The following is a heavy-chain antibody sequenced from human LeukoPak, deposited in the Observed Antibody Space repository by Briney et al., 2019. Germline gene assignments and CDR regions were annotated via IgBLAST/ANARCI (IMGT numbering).Heavy chain of an antibody. Sequence: GGSLRLSCAASGFTVSSNYMSWVRQAPGKGLAWASVIYSGGSTYYADSVKGRFTISRDTSKNTLYLQMNSLRAEDTAVYYCARGPGVGATTPLDYWGQGTLVTVSS. CDR1: GFTVSSNY. J-gene: IGHJ4*02. CDR2: IYSGGST. D-gene: IGHD1-26*01. CDR3: ARGPGVGATTPLDY. V-gene: IGHV3-53*01.